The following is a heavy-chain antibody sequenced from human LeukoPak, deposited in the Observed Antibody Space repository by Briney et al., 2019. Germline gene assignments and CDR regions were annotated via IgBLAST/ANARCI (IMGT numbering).Heavy chain of an antibody. CDR2: ISSSSSYI. J-gene: IGHJ4*02. CDR3: ARQKLIAAGD. Sequence: GGSLRLSCAASGFTSSSYSMNWVRQAPGKGLEWVSSISSSSSYIYYADSVKGRFTISRDNAKNSLYLQMNSLRAEDTAVYYCARQKLIAAGDWGQGTLVTVSS. V-gene: IGHV3-21*01. D-gene: IGHD6-13*01. CDR1: GFTSSSYS.